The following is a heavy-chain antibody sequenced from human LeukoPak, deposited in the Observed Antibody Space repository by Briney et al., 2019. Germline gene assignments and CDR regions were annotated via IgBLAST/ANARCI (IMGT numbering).Heavy chain of an antibody. CDR1: GFTLSSYG. D-gene: IGHD1-7*01. V-gene: IGHV3-7*01. Sequence: GGSLRLSCAGAGFTLSSYGMSWVRQAPGKGLEWVANIKVDGSERYYVDSVKGRFTISRDNAKNSLYLQMNSLRAEDTAIYYCARDWNYGFDYWGQGTLVTVSS. J-gene: IGHJ4*02. CDR2: IKVDGSER. CDR3: ARDWNYGFDY.